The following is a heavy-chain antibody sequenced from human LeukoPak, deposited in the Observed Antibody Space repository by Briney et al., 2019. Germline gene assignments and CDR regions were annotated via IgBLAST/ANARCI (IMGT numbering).Heavy chain of an antibody. Sequence: PSETLSLTCTVSGGSISSGDYYWSWIRQPPGKGLEWIGYIYYSGSTYYNPSLKSRVTISVDTSKNQFSLRLSSVTAADTAVYYCARSLPDCSSTSCYDAFDIWGQGTMVTVSS. CDR1: GGSISSGDYY. V-gene: IGHV4-30-4*08. CDR3: ARSLPDCSSTSCYDAFDI. CDR2: IYYSGST. D-gene: IGHD2-2*01. J-gene: IGHJ3*02.